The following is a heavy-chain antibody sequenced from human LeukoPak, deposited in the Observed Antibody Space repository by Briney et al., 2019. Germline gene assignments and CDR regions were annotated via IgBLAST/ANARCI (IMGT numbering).Heavy chain of an antibody. CDR2: ISGSGGST. CDR3: AKTYYYDSSGYYIGYFDY. CDR1: GFTFSNYA. V-gene: IGHV3-23*01. J-gene: IGHJ4*02. Sequence: GGSLRLSCAASGFTFSNYAMSWVRQAPGKGLEWVSTISGSGGSTFYADSVKGRFTISRDNSKNTLYLQMNSLRAEDTAVYYCAKTYYYDSSGYYIGYFDYWGQGTLVTVSS. D-gene: IGHD3-22*01.